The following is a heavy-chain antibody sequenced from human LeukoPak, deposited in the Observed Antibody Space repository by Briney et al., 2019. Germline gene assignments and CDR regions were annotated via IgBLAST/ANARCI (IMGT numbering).Heavy chain of an antibody. Sequence: SETLSLTCAVYGGSFSGYYWSWIRQPPGKGLEWIGEINHSGSTNYNPSLKSRVTMSVDTSKNQFSLKLSSVTAADTAVYYCARGRDTMIVGGFDYWGQGTLVTVSS. CDR2: INHSGST. CDR1: GGSFSGYY. V-gene: IGHV4-34*01. D-gene: IGHD3-22*01. J-gene: IGHJ4*02. CDR3: ARGRDTMIVGGFDY.